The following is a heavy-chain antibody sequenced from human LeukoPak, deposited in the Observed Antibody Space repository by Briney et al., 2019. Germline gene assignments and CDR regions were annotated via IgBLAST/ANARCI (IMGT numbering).Heavy chain of an antibody. V-gene: IGHV1-69*13. J-gene: IGHJ4*02. CDR2: IIPIFGTA. CDR1: GGTFGSYA. Sequence: SVKVSCKASGGTFGSYAISWVRQAPGQGLEWMGGIIPIFGTANYAQKFQGRVTITADESTSTAYMELSSLRSEDTAVYYCARVLGGIVGATGLDYWGQGTLVTVSP. D-gene: IGHD1-26*01. CDR3: ARVLGGIVGATGLDY.